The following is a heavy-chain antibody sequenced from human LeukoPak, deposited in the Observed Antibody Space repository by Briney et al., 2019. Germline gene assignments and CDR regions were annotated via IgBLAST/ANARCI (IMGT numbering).Heavy chain of an antibody. Sequence: PGGSLRLSCAASGFTFSDYYMSWIRQAPGKGLEWVSYISSSSSYTNYADSVEGRFTISRDNAKNSLYLQMNSLRAEDTAVYYCARGGYYDSSGYRWGQGTLVTVSS. J-gene: IGHJ4*02. D-gene: IGHD3-22*01. CDR3: ARGGYYDSSGYR. V-gene: IGHV3-11*05. CDR1: GFTFSDYY. CDR2: ISSSSSYT.